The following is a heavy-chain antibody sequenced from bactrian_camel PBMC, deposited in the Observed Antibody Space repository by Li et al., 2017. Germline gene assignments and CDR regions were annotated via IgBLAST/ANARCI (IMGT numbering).Heavy chain of an antibody. J-gene: IGHJ6*01. Sequence: QVQLVESRGGSVQAGESLKLSCRHSTYAGCTYDISWYRQAPGKEREFVSRIAKDGTTTYEESVKGRFYISQDNTKFTVYLQMNNLKPDDAAVYYCAAGRELYPDSTPCRGYGYWGQGTQVTVS. D-gene: IGHD2*01. CDR2: IAKDGTT. CDR3: AAGRELYPDSTPCRGYGY. V-gene: IGHV3S53*01. CDR1: TYAGCTYD.